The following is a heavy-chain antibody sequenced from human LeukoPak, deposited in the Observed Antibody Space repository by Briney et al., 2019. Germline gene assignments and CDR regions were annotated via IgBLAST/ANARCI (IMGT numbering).Heavy chain of an antibody. V-gene: IGHV3-64*01. J-gene: IGHJ6*03. CDR3: ARDKDAHMDV. Sequence: GGSLRLSCAASGFTFSSYAMHWVRQAPGKGLEYVSAISSNGGSTYYANSVKGRFTISRDNSKNTLYLQMGSLRAEDMAVYYCARDKDAHMDVWGKGTTVTVSS. CDR1: GFTFSSYA. CDR2: ISSNGGST.